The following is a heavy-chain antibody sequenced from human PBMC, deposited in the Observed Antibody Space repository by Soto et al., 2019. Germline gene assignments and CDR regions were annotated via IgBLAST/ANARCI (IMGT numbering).Heavy chain of an antibody. J-gene: IGHJ6*03. CDR1: GYTFTNYA. CDR3: ARGHLAVVPVASWYFYMDV. CDR2: INAGNGNT. Sequence: QVQLVQSGAEVEKPGASVKVSCKASGYTFTNYAVHWVRQAPGQRRARMGWINAGNGNTRYSQKFQGRVTITRDTSARTAYMELSSLRSEDTAVYYCARGHLAVVPVASWYFYMDVWGKGTTVTVSS. V-gene: IGHV1-3*01. D-gene: IGHD2-2*01.